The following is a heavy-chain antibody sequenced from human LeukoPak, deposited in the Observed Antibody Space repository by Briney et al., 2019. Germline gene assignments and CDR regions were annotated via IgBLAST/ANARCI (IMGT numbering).Heavy chain of an antibody. Sequence: PWETLSLTCTVSGGSISSYYWSWIRQPPGKGLEWIGYIYYSGSTNYNPSLKSRVTISVDTSKNQFSLKLSSVTAADTAVYHCAREGGYSYGDAPLHFDYWGQGTLVTVSS. J-gene: IGHJ4*02. D-gene: IGHD5-18*01. CDR3: AREGGYSYGDAPLHFDY. CDR2: IYYSGST. CDR1: GGSISSYY. V-gene: IGHV4-59*12.